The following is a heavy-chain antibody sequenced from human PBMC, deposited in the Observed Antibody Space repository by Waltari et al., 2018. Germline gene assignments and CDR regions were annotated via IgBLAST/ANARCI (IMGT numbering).Heavy chain of an antibody. J-gene: IGHJ4*02. D-gene: IGHD3-22*01. CDR3: ARGRRISYDSSGYYFDY. CDR1: GDSVSSNSAA. CDR2: TYYRSKWYN. V-gene: IGHV6-1*01. Sequence: QVQLQQSGPGLVKPSQTLSLTCAISGDSVSSNSAAWNWIRQSPSRGLEWLGRTYYRSKWYNDYAVSGKSRITINPDTSKNQFSLQLNSVTPEDTAVYYCARGRRISYDSSGYYFDYWGQGTLVTVSS.